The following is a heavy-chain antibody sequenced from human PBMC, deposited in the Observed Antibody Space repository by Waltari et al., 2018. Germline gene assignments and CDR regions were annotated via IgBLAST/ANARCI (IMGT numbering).Heavy chain of an antibody. J-gene: IGHJ4*02. CDR1: GDFPSDDP. CDR3: ARLPTKYYDSIGWGFFDQ. D-gene: IGHD3-22*01. CDR2: LRNTGGT. V-gene: IGHV4-59*08. Sequence: HVQLQESGPGLVKPSETLSLPGTVSGDFPSDDPWTWIRQAPGKGLEWIAYLRNTGGTKCTPSLESRVTVSAVTSKKQFSLRLTSVTAADTAVYYCARLPTKYYDSIGWGFFDQWGQGILVTVSS.